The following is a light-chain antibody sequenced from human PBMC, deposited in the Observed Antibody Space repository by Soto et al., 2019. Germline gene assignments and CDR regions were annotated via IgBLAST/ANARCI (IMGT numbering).Light chain of an antibody. V-gene: IGKV1-6*01. CDR3: QHYNSYSEA. Sequence: AIQMTQSPSSLSASVGDRVTITCRASQGIRNDLGWYQQKPGKAPKLLIYAASSLQSGVPSRFSGSGSATDFTLTISSLQPDDFATYYCQHYNSYSEAFGQGTKVDI. CDR2: AAS. J-gene: IGKJ1*01. CDR1: QGIRND.